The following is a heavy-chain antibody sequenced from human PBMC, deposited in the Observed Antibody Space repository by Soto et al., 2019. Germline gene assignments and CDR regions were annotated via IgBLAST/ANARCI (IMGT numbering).Heavy chain of an antibody. V-gene: IGHV1-8*01. J-gene: IGHJ6*02. CDR1: GYTFTSYA. CDR2: MNPNSGNT. Sequence: ASVKVSCKASGYTFTSYAINWVRQATGQGLEWMGWMNPNSGNTGYAQKFQGRVTMTRNTSISTAYMELSSLRSEDTAVYYCARAIVPAAITKYYYYYGMDVWGQGTTVTVSS. CDR3: ARAIVPAAITKYYYYYGMDV. D-gene: IGHD2-2*02.